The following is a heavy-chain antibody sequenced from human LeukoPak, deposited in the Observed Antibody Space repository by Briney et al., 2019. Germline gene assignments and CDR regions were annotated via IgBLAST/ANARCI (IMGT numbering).Heavy chain of an antibody. CDR3: ARDLEYYDILTAVDPYYGMDV. CDR1: GYTFTSYY. J-gene: IGHJ6*02. Sequence: GASVKVSFKASGYTFTSYYMHWVRQAPGQGLEWMGIINPSGGSTSYAQKFQGRVTMTRDTSTSTVYMELSSLRSEDTAVYYCARDLEYYDILTAVDPYYGMDVWGQGTTVTVSS. D-gene: IGHD3-9*01. V-gene: IGHV1-46*01. CDR2: INPSGGST.